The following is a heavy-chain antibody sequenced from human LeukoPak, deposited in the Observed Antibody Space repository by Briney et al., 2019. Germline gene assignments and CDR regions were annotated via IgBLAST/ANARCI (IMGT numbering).Heavy chain of an antibody. CDR1: GYTFISYY. CDR2: INPSGGST. D-gene: IGHD3-10*01. J-gene: IGHJ4*02. V-gene: IGHV1-46*01. CDR3: ARDSGMVRGTVDY. Sequence: ASVKVSCKSSGYTFISYYMYWVRQAPGQGLEWMGIINPSGGSTSCAQKFQGRVTMTRDTSTSTVYMELSSLRSEDTAVYYCARDSGMVRGTVDYWGQGTLVTVSS.